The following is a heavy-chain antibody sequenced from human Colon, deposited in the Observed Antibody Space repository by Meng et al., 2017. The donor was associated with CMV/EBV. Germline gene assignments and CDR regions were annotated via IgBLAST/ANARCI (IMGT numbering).Heavy chain of an antibody. D-gene: IGHD6-19*01. CDR1: GGASPGSTAF. CDR3: ARTIAVSGSYGYDS. J-gene: IGHJ4*02. Sequence: GGASPGSTAFCGWRRQSPGKGLGGIATRDYAETTYYKPSLKSRVTISRDTSRNQFSLKLTSVTAADSAVYYCARTIAVSGSYGYDSWGQGTLVTVSS. CDR2: RDYAETT. V-gene: IGHV4-39*07.